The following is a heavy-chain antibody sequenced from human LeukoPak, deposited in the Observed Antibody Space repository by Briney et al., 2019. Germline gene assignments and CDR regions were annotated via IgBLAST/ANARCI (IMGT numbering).Heavy chain of an antibody. CDR1: GGAVSSGSYY. J-gene: IGHJ4*02. D-gene: IGHD6-19*01. Sequence: SETLSLTCTVSGGAVSSGSYYWSWIRQPPGKGLEWTGCIYYSGSTNYNPSLKSRVTISVDTSKNQFSLKLSSVTAADTAVYYCARDSSVARSSGWYPIDYWGQGTLVTVSS. CDR3: ARDSSVARSSGWYPIDY. V-gene: IGHV4-61*01. CDR2: IYYSGST.